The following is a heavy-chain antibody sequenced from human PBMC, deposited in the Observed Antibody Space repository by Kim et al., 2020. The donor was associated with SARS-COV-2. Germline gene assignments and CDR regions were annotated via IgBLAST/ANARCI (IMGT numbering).Heavy chain of an antibody. CDR2: INPSGGST. Sequence: ASVKVSCKASGYTFTSYYMHWVRQAPGQGLEWMGIINPSGGSTSYAQKFQGRVTMTRDTSTSTVYMELSSLRSEDTAVYYCARGPITMIVVALRRGGCFDYWGQGTLVTVSS. J-gene: IGHJ4*02. CDR3: ARGPITMIVVALRRGGCFDY. V-gene: IGHV1-46*01. D-gene: IGHD3-22*01. CDR1: GYTFTSYY.